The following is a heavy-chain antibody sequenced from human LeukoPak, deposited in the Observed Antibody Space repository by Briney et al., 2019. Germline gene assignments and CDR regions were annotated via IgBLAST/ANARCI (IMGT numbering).Heavy chain of an antibody. J-gene: IGHJ5*02. CDR1: GFTFSSYA. V-gene: IGHV3-23*01. CDR3: AKDNYVWGSYHWFDP. Sequence: TGGSLRLSCAASGFTFSSYAMNWVRQAPGKGLEWVSAISGSGGSTYYADSVKGRFTISRDNSKNTLYLQMNSLRAEDTAVYYCAKDNYVWGSYHWFDPWGQGTLVTVSS. CDR2: ISGSGGST. D-gene: IGHD3-16*02.